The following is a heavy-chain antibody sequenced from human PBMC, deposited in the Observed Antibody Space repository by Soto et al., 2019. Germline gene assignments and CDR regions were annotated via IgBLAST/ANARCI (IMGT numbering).Heavy chain of an antibody. CDR2: IDSSGEK. CDR1: GLSITDSEVG. J-gene: IGHJ5*02. D-gene: IGHD6-25*01. CDR3: GRRHLAGGINPLFHP. V-gene: IGHV2-26*01. Sequence: QVTLKESGPVLVKPTETLTLRCTVSGLSITDSEVGVSWIRQPPGQPLEWLAHIDSSGEKSYRTFLKSRLAISKDPSKGPVVLTMTKIDPAEPAHSFWGRRHLAGGINPLFHPWGQGIPVTVSS.